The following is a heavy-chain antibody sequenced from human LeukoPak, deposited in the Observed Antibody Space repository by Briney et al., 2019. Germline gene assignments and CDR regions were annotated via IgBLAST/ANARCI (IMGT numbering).Heavy chain of an antibody. CDR3: AKDIAMVRGVKDYYYGMDV. CDR2: ISGSGAST. CDR1: EFTFDNYA. J-gene: IGHJ6*02. V-gene: IGHV3-23*01. Sequence: GGSLRLSCAASEFTFDNYAMYWVRQAPGEGLEWVSTISGSGASTYYADSVKGRFTTSRDNSKNTLVLQMNSLRAEDTAVYYCAKDIAMVRGVKDYYYGMDVWGQGTTVTVSS. D-gene: IGHD3-10*01.